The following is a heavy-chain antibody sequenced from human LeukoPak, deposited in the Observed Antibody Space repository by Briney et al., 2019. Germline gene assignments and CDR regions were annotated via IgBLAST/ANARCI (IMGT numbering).Heavy chain of an antibody. J-gene: IGHJ4*02. V-gene: IGHV3-30*03. D-gene: IGHD5-18*01. CDR3: ARDSFRSDTAMVVGLRFDY. CDR1: GFTFSSYG. Sequence: GGSLRLSCAASGFTFSSYGMSWVRQAPGKGLEWVGIMSNSGENTFYGEAVKGRFTISRDNSQNTLYLQMNSLRAEDTAVYYCARDSFRSDTAMVVGLRFDYWGQGTLVTVSS. CDR2: MSNSGENT.